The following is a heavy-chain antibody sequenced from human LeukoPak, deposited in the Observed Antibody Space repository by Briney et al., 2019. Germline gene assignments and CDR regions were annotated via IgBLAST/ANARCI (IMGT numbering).Heavy chain of an antibody. V-gene: IGHV3-30*02. CDR3: AKDRYSASSTFTVNPFDF. Sequence: PGGSLRLSCAASEFTFSSYGMNWVRQAPGKGLEWVAFIRSDGRDKYYADSVKGQFSIFRDNSKSTLDLQMNSLRVEDTAVYYCAKDRYSASSTFTVNPFDFWGQGILVTVSS. D-gene: IGHD5-12*01. CDR1: EFTFSSYG. CDR2: IRSDGRDK. J-gene: IGHJ4*02.